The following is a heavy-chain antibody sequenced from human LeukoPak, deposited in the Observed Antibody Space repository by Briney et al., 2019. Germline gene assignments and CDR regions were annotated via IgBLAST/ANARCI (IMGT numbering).Heavy chain of an antibody. CDR2: INPNSGGT. Sequence: ASVKVSCKASGYTFTGYYMHWVRQAPGRGLEWMGWINPNSGGTNYAQKFQGRVTMTRDTSISTAYMELSRLRSDDTAVYYCARDSRIVGATKDYWGQGTLVTVSS. V-gene: IGHV1-2*02. J-gene: IGHJ4*02. CDR3: ARDSRIVGATKDY. D-gene: IGHD1-26*01. CDR1: GYTFTGYY.